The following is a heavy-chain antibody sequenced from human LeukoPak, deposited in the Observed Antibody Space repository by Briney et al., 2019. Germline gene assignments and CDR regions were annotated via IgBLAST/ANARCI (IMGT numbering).Heavy chain of an antibody. V-gene: IGHV3-23*01. D-gene: IGHD2-15*01. Sequence: GGSLRLSCAASGFTFSSYAMSWVRQAPGKGLEWVSAISGSGGSTYYADSVKGRFTISRDNSKNTLYLQMNSLRAEDTAVYYCAKDIVVVVAAPHYFDYWGQGTLATVSS. CDR2: ISGSGGST. CDR3: AKDIVVVVAAPHYFDY. J-gene: IGHJ4*02. CDR1: GFTFSSYA.